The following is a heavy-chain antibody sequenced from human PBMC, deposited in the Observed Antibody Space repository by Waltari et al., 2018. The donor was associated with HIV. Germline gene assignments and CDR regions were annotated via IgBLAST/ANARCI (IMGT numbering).Heavy chain of an antibody. Sequence: QVQLRQWGAGLLKPSETLSLTCAVYGGSFSGSDWSWIRQPPGEGLEWIGEIYHSGSTNYNPSLKSRVTISVDTSKNQFSLKLTSVTAADTAVFYCARARLVSRGQYCSTTSCLPHYYYYYGMDVWGQGTTVTVSS. CDR2: IYHSGST. D-gene: IGHD2-2*01. J-gene: IGHJ6*02. CDR3: ARARLVSRGQYCSTTSCLPHYYYYYGMDV. V-gene: IGHV4-34*01. CDR1: GGSFSGSD.